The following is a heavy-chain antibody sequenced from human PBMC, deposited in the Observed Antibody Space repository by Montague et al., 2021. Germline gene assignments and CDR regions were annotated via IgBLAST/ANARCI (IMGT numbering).Heavy chain of an antibody. CDR1: GGSISSTAYY. CDR2: IYYSGST. D-gene: IGHD4-17*01. CDR3: ARVGATVTAPFDF. J-gene: IGHJ4*02. Sequence: TLSLTCAVSGGSISSTAYYWGWIRQHPGKGLEWIGYIYYSGSTYYNPSLKSRVTISVDTSQNQFYLNLNSVTAADPAVYYCARVGATVTAPFDFWGQGTLVTVSS. V-gene: IGHV4-31*11.